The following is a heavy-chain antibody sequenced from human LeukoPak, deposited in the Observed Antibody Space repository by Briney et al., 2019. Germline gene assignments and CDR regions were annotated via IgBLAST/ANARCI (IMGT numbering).Heavy chain of an antibody. CDR1: RFTFSSYA. D-gene: IGHD4-17*01. CDR3: AKRSENYGDFDY. CDR2: ISGSGDNT. V-gene: IGHV3-23*01. J-gene: IGHJ4*02. Sequence: PGGSLRLSCAASRFTFSSYAMSWVRQAPGKGLEWVSGISGSGDNTYYADSVKGRFTISRDNSKNTLYLQMNSLRAEDTAVYYCAKRSENYGDFDYWGQGTLVTVSS.